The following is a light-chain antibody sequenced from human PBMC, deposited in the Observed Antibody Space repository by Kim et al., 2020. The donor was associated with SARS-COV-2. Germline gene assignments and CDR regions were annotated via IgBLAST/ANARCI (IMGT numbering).Light chain of an antibody. J-gene: IGLJ3*02. Sequence: GKPVTISATRSSGSIASHYVQWYQQRPGSSPTTVIHEDNERPSGVPDRFSGSIDSSSNSASLTISGLKTEDEADYYCQSYDSATWVFGGGTQLTVL. V-gene: IGLV6-57*01. CDR2: EDN. CDR1: SGSIASHY. CDR3: QSYDSATWV.